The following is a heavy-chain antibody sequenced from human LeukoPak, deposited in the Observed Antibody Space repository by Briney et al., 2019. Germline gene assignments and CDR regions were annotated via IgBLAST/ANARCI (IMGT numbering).Heavy chain of an antibody. CDR2: INPNSGGT. CDR1: GYTFTGYY. J-gene: IGHJ4*02. CDR3: AREAPLTGSLFDY. D-gene: IGHD3-10*01. V-gene: IGHV1-2*06. Sequence: ASVKVSCKASGYTFTGYYIHWVRQAPGQGLEWMGRINPNSGGTNYAQNFQGRVTMTRDTSISTAYMVLNRLRSDDTAVYYCAREAPLTGSLFDYWGQGTLVTVSS.